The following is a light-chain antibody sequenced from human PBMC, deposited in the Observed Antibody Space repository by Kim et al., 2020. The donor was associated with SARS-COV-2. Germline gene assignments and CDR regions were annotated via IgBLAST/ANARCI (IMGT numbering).Light chain of an antibody. J-gene: IGKJ4*01. CDR2: AAS. V-gene: IGKV1-8*01. CDR3: HQYYSYPHT. Sequence: AIRMTQSPSSFSASTGDRVTITCRASQGISSYLAWYQQKPGKAPKLLIYAASTLQSGVPSRFSGSGSGTDFTLTISCLQSEDFATYYCHQYYSYPHTFGGVTKVDIK. CDR1: QGISSY.